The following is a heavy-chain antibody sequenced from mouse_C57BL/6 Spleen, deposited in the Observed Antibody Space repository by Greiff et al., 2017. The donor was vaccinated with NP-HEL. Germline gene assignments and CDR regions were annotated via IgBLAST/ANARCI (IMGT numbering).Heavy chain of an antibody. CDR1: GYTFTSYW. CDR3: ARGGWLLGYFDY. J-gene: IGHJ2*01. V-gene: IGHV1-64*01. Sequence: QVQLQQPGAELVKPGASVKLSCKASGYTFTSYWMHWVKQRPGQGLEWIGMIHPNSGSTNYNEKFKSKATLTVDKSSSTAYMQLSSLTSEDSAVYYCARGGWLLGYFDYWGQGTTLTVSS. D-gene: IGHD2-3*01. CDR2: IHPNSGST.